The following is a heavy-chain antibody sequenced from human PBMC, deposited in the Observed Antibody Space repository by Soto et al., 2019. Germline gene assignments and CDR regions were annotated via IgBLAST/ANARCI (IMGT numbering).Heavy chain of an antibody. Sequence: GGSLRLSCAASAFTFKNHWMHWVRQVPGKGLEWVSAISGSGGSTYNADSVKGRFTISRDNSKNTLYLQMNSLRAEDTAVYYCEKYGSYGYFDYWGQ. CDR2: ISGSGGST. CDR3: EKYGSYGYFDY. V-gene: IGHV3-23*01. J-gene: IGHJ4*02. D-gene: IGHD5-18*01. CDR1: AFTFKNHW.